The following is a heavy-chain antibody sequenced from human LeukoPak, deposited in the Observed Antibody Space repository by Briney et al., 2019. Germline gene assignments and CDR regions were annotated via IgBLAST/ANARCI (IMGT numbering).Heavy chain of an antibody. CDR2: INHSGST. V-gene: IGHV4-34*01. Sequence: PSETLSLTCAVYGGSFSGYYWSWIRQPPGKGLEWIGEINHSGSTNYNPSLKSRVTISVDTSKNQFSLKLSSVTAADTAVYYCAGDRYYYDSSGYYLSYWGQGTLVTVSS. CDR3: AGDRYYYDSSGYYLSY. CDR1: GGSFSGYY. D-gene: IGHD3-22*01. J-gene: IGHJ4*02.